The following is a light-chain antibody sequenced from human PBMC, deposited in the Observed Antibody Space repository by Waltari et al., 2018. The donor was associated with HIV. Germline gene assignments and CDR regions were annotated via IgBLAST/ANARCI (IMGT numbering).Light chain of an antibody. CDR3: ATWDDSLIWV. Sequence: QTVLTQPPSASGTPGPAVTSSCSGRDTNIGPISVYWYQHLPGMAPKLPIYRNNRRPSGTPDRFAGSRSGTAAALAISGLRSEDEADYYCATWDDSLIWVFGGGTKLTVL. CDR1: DTNIGPIS. V-gene: IGLV1-47*01. J-gene: IGLJ3*02. CDR2: RNN.